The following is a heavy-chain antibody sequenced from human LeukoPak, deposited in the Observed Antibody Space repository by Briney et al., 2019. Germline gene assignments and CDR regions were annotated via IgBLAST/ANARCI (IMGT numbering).Heavy chain of an antibody. V-gene: IGHV4-31*03. CDR3: ARGMATISGSPLDY. Sequence: PSQTLSLTCTVSGGSISSGGYYWSWIRQHPGKGLEWIGYIYYSGSTYYNPSLKSRVTISVDTSKNQSSLKLSSVTAADTAVYYCARGMATISGSPLDYWGQGTLVTVSS. D-gene: IGHD5-24*01. J-gene: IGHJ4*02. CDR2: IYYSGST. CDR1: GGSISSGGYY.